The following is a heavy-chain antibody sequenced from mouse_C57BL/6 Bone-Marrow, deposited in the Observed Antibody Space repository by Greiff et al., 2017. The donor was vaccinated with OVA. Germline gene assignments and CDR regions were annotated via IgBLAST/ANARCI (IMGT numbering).Heavy chain of an antibody. Sequence: EVKLQESGPELVKPGASVKISCKASGYSFTGYYMNWVKQSPEKSLEWIGEINPSTGGTTYNQKFKAKATLTVDKSSSTAYMQLKSLTSEDSAVYYCARPTVVPSYAMDYWGQGTSVTVSS. V-gene: IGHV1-42*01. J-gene: IGHJ4*01. CDR1: GYSFTGYY. CDR3: ARPTVVPSYAMDY. D-gene: IGHD1-1*01. CDR2: INPSTGGT.